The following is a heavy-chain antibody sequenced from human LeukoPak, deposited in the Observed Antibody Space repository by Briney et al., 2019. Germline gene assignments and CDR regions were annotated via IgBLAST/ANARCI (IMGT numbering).Heavy chain of an antibody. Sequence: SETLSLTCTVSGGSGSGYYWSWIRQPPGKGLEWIGYTYSSGSTSYSSSLKSRVTISLDTSKNQFSLKLTSVTVADTAAYHCARGANHGDSGLDVFDIWGQGTMVTVFS. J-gene: IGHJ3*02. CDR2: TYSSGST. CDR3: ARGANHGDSGLDVFDI. V-gene: IGHV4-59*02. D-gene: IGHD4-17*01. CDR1: GGSGSGYY.